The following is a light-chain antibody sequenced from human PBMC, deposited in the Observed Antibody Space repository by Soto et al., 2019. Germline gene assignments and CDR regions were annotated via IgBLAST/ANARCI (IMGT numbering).Light chain of an antibody. V-gene: IGKV1-39*01. CDR3: QQSYSTPCT. CDR2: AAS. CDR1: QSISSY. Sequence: DIQMTQSPSSLSASVGDRVTITCRASQSISSYLNWYQQKPGKTPKPLIYAASTLQSGVPSRFSGSGSGTDFTLTISRLQPEDFATYYCQQSYSTPCTFGQGTRVEIK. J-gene: IGKJ1*01.